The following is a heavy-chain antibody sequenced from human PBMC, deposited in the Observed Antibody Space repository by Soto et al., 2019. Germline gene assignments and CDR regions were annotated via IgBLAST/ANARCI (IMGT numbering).Heavy chain of an antibody. Sequence: GGSLRLACAASGVTFSSYWMHWVRQAPGKGLVWVSRINSDGSSTSYADSVKGRFTISRDNSKNTLYLQMNSLRAEDTAVYYCAKDLGYSYGTFDYWGQGTLVTVSS. CDR2: INSDGSST. D-gene: IGHD5-18*01. J-gene: IGHJ4*02. CDR1: GVTFSSYW. V-gene: IGHV3-74*01. CDR3: AKDLGYSYGTFDY.